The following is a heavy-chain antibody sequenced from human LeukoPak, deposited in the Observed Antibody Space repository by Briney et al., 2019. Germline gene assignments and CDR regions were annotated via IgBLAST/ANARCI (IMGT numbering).Heavy chain of an antibody. D-gene: IGHD3-10*01. CDR3: ARVYGSGSYYYHYAMDV. CDR1: GFTFSSFG. J-gene: IGHJ6*02. V-gene: IGHV3-33*01. CDR2: IWYDGNRK. Sequence: GGSLRLSCAASGFTFSSFGMHWVRQAPGKGLEWVAVIWYDGNRKYYEDSVKGRFTISRGNSKNTLYLQMNSLRAEDTAVYYCARVYGSGSYYYHYAMDVWGQGTTVTVSS.